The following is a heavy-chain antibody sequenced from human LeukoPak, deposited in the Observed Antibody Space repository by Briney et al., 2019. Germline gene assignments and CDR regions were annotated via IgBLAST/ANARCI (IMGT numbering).Heavy chain of an antibody. D-gene: IGHD3-22*01. CDR3: AKDPTMIVVVIPDY. V-gene: IGHV3-23*01. CDR2: ISGSGGST. CDR1: GFTFSSYA. Sequence: GGSLRLSCAASGFTFSSYAMSWVRQAPGKGLEWVSAISGSGGSTYYADSVKGRFTISRDNSKNTLYLQMNSLRAEDTAVYYCAKDPTMIVVVIPDYWGQGTLVTVSS. J-gene: IGHJ4*02.